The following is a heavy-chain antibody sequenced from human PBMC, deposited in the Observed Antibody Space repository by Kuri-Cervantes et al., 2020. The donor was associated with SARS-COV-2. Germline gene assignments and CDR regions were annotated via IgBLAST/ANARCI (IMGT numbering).Heavy chain of an antibody. D-gene: IGHD5-24*01. V-gene: IGHV3-7*04. CDR3: AREEWLHIHDAFDI. J-gene: IGHJ3*02. Sequence: GESLKISCAASGFIVSSYWMSWVRQAPGKGPGWVANIKQDGSEKYYVDSVKGRFTISRDNAKNSLYLQMNSLRAEDTAVYYCAREEWLHIHDAFDIWGQGTMVTVSS. CDR2: IKQDGSEK. CDR1: GFIVSSYW.